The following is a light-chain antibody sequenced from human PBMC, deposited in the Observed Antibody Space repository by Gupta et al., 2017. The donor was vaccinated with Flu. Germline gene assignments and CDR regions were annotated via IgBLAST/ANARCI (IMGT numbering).Light chain of an antibody. Sequence: SYVLTQPPSVSVAPGQTARITCGGDNIGGKTVHWYQEKPGQAPVLVVYDDRDRPSGIPERFSGSNSGNTATLTITRVEAGDEADYFCQLWDSASARPVFGGGTKLTVL. V-gene: IGLV3-21*02. J-gene: IGLJ3*02. CDR3: QLWDSASARPV. CDR2: DDR. CDR1: NIGGKT.